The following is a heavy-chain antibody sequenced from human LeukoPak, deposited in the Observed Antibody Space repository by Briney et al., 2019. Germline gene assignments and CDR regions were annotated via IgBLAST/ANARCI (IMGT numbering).Heavy chain of an antibody. CDR2: IYYSGST. CDR1: GGSISSHY. CDR3: ARGIAARPLDYYMDV. Sequence: KPSETLSLTCTVSGGSISSHYWSWIRQPPGKGLEWIGYIYYSGSTNYNPSLKSRVTISVDTSKNQFSLKLSSVTAAATAVYYCARGIAARPLDYYMDVWGKGTTVTVSS. V-gene: IGHV4-59*11. J-gene: IGHJ6*03. D-gene: IGHD6-6*01.